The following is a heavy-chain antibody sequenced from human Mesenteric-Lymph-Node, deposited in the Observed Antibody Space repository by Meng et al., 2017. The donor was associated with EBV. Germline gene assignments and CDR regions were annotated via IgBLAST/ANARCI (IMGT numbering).Heavy chain of an antibody. CDR2: ISQSGST. CDR3: ARLGYPDP. V-gene: IGHV4-30-2*01. CDR1: DGSISSGRFS. Sequence: QLQLQESGSGLVKPSQTLSLPCAVSDGSISSGRFSWSWIRQPPGKGLEWIGYISQSGSTAYNPSLESRLTISVDKSRNHLSLRLTSMTAADTAVYFCARLGYPDPWGQGTLVTVSS. J-gene: IGHJ5*02. D-gene: IGHD2-2*01.